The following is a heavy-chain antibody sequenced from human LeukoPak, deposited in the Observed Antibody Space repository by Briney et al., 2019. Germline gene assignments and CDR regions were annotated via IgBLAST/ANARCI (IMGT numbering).Heavy chain of an antibody. CDR3: ARSGPAAGRPDAFDI. J-gene: IGHJ3*02. D-gene: IGHD2-2*01. Sequence: SETLSLTCTLSGDSISSSSFYWAWIRQPPGKGLECIGTIFYSGITYYSSSLKSRVTISVDTSENQFSLKLSSVTVADTAVYFCARSGPAAGRPDAFDIWGQGTMVTVSS. CDR2: IFYSGIT. CDR1: GDSISSSSFY. V-gene: IGHV4-39*07.